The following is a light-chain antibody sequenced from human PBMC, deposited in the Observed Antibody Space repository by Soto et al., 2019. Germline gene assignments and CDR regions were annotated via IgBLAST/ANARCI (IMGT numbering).Light chain of an antibody. CDR1: SSDVGGYTY. CDR2: EVS. CDR3: SSYTSSSTLYV. J-gene: IGLJ1*01. Sequence: QSVLTQPASVSGSPGQSITISCTGTSSDVGGYTYVSWYQQHPGKAPKLMIYEVSNRPSGVSNRFSGSKSGNTASLTISGLQAEDEAYYYCSSYTSSSTLYVFGTGTKVTVL. V-gene: IGLV2-14*01.